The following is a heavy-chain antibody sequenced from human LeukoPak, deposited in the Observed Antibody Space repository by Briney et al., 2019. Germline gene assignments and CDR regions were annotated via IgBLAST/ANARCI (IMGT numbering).Heavy chain of an antibody. Sequence: SETLSLTCTVSGGSISSYYWSWIRQPPGKGLEWIGEINHSGSTNYNPSLKSRVTISVDTSKNQFSLKLSSVTAADTAVYYCARLTTSSDYWGQGTLVTVSS. D-gene: IGHD4-11*01. J-gene: IGHJ4*02. CDR2: INHSGST. V-gene: IGHV4-34*01. CDR3: ARLTTSSDY. CDR1: GGSISSYY.